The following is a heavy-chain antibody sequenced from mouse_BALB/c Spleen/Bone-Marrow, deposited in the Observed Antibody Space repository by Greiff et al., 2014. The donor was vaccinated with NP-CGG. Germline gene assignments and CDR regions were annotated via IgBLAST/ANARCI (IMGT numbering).Heavy chain of an antibody. CDR2: ISPGNSDT. Sequence: VQLQQSGTVLTRPGASVKMSCKASGYSFTSYWMHWVKQRPGQGLEWIGAISPGNSDTSYNQKFKGKAKLTAVTSPTTTCMKFSSLKKEDSAVYCWTSFTMAMDYWGQGTSVTVSS. CDR1: GYSFTSYW. CDR3: TSFTMAMDY. J-gene: IGHJ4*01. V-gene: IGHV1-5*01. D-gene: IGHD1-1*02.